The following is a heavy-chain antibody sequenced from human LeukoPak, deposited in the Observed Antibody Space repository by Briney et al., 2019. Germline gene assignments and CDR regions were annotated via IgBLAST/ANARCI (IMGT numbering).Heavy chain of an antibody. Sequence: SETLSLTCAVSGYSFSSGYYWGWIRQPPGKGLELGGSIYNSGNTYYKPSLKSRVTISVDTSKNQFSLKLSSVTSADTAVYYCASLSRWYGVYYYYYMDVWGKGTTVTVSS. V-gene: IGHV4-38-2*01. J-gene: IGHJ6*03. D-gene: IGHD6-13*01. CDR3: ASLSRWYGVYYYYYMDV. CDR2: IYNSGNT. CDR1: GYSFSSGYY.